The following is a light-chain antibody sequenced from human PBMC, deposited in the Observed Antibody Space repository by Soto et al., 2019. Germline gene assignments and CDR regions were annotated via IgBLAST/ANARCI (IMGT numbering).Light chain of an antibody. Sequence: DIQMTQSPSSLSASVGYRVTITCRARQSISSYLNWYQQKPGKAPKLLIYAASSLQSGVPSRFSGSGSGTDFTLTISSLQPEDFAAYYCQQSYSTPQTFGQGTKVEIK. V-gene: IGKV1-39*01. J-gene: IGKJ1*01. CDR3: QQSYSTPQT. CDR1: QSISSY. CDR2: AAS.